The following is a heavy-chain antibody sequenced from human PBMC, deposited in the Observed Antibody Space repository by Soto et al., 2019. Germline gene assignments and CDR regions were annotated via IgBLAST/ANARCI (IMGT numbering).Heavy chain of an antibody. J-gene: IGHJ6*02. Sequence: SETLSLTCAVYGGSFSGYYWSWIRQPPGKGLEWIGEINHSGSTNYNPSLKSRVTISVDTSKNQFSLKLSSVTAADKAVYYCARVGSSGWFYYYLMDVWGQGTTVTVSS. CDR2: INHSGST. D-gene: IGHD6-19*01. CDR3: ARVGSSGWFYYYLMDV. V-gene: IGHV4-34*01. CDR1: GGSFSGYY.